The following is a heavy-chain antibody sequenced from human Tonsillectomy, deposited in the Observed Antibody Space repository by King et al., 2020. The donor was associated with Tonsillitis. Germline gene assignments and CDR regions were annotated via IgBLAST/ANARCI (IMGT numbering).Heavy chain of an antibody. V-gene: IGHV1-2*02. J-gene: IGHJ4*02. CDR1: GYTFTGYY. Sequence: QLVQSGAEVKKPGASVNVSCKASGYTFTGYYIHWVRQAPGQGLEWWGWLNPNSGGTNCAQKFQGRVTMTRDTSNGTAYMELSSLRSDDTAVYYCVRAPDYWGRGTLVTVSS. CDR3: VRAPDY. CDR2: LNPNSGGT.